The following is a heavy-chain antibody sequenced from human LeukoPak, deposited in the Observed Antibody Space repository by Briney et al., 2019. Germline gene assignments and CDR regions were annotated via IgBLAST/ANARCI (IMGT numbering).Heavy chain of an antibody. CDR3: ARDVWFGAGRTFDY. V-gene: IGHV4-4*08. Sequence: SETLSLTCAVYGGSFSGYYWSWIRQPPGKGLEWIGRIYTSGSTNYNPSLKSRVTISVDTSKNQFSLRLSSVTAADTAVYYCARDVWFGAGRTFDYWGQGTLVTVSS. CDR1: GGSFSGYY. CDR2: IYTSGST. J-gene: IGHJ4*02. D-gene: IGHD3-10*01.